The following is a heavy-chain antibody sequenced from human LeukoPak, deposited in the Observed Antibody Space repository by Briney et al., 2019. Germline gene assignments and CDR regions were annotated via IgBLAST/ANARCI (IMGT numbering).Heavy chain of an antibody. V-gene: IGHV4-39*07. CDR2: IYYSGST. D-gene: IGHD3-22*01. Sequence: SETLSLTCTVSGGSISSSSYYWGWIRQPPGKGLEWIGSIYYSGSTYYNPSLKSRVTISVDTSKNQFSLKLSSVTAADTAVYYCARRSTVVVIVLGAFDIWGQGTMVTVSS. J-gene: IGHJ3*02. CDR3: ARRSTVVVIVLGAFDI. CDR1: GGSISSSSYY.